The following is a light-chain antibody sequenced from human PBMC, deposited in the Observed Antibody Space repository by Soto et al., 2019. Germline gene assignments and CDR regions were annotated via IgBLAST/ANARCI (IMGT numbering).Light chain of an antibody. J-gene: IGKJ1*01. CDR3: QHYNSYSEA. V-gene: IGKV1-5*01. CDR2: DVS. Sequence: IQMTQSPSPLSASVGERVTITCRASQSVRNWLAWYQQKPGKAPKLLIYDVSSLESGVPSRFSGSGSGTECTLTISSLQPDDVSTYYCQHYNSYSEAFGQGTKVDIK. CDR1: QSVRNW.